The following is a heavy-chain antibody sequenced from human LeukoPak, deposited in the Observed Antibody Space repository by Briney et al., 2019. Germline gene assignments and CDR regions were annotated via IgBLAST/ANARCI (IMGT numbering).Heavy chain of an antibody. CDR2: IYYSGST. J-gene: IGHJ5*02. CDR3: ALIVATIRP. Sequence: SETLSLTCTVSGGSISSSSYYWGWIRQPPGKGLEWIGSIYYSGSTYYNPSLKSRVTISVDTSKNQFSLKLSSVTAAGTAVYYCALIVATIRPWGQGTLVTVSS. V-gene: IGHV4-39*07. D-gene: IGHD5-12*01. CDR1: GGSISSSSYY.